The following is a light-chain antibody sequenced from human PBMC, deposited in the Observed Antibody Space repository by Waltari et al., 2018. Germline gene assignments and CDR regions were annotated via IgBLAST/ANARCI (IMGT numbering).Light chain of an antibody. V-gene: IGLV2-14*01. CDR3: SSHPSNSTGV. J-gene: IGLJ3*02. CDR2: ELS. CDR1: SSDVGGYNY. Sequence: QSALTQPASVSGSPGQSNPIPCTGTSSDVGGYNYVSWYQQHQGKDPNLMISELSKRHSGVSNRYTGSTSDSTASPTISGSQAEDEAAYNCSSHPSNSTGVFGGRTKLTVL.